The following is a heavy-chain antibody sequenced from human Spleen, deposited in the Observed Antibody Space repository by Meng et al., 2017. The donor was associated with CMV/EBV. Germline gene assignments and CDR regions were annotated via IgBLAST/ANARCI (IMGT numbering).Heavy chain of an antibody. D-gene: IGHD3-10*01. Sequence: GSLRLSCTVSGGSISTYSWSWIRQPPGKGLEWIGYIYYSGNTNYEPSLKSRVTISADTSKNQFSLKLSSVTAADTAIYYCARSYHEVQLWSTSFEYWGQGMLVTVSS. J-gene: IGHJ4*02. CDR1: GGSISTYS. V-gene: IGHV4-59*01. CDR3: ARSYHEVQLWSTSFEY. CDR2: IYYSGNT.